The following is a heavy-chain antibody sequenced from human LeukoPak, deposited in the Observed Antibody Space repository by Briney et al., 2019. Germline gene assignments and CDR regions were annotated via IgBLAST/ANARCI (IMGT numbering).Heavy chain of an antibody. CDR1: GFTFSTYW. D-gene: IGHD5-18*01. J-gene: IGHJ4*02. Sequence: GGSLRLSCAASGFTFSTYWMTWVRQAPGKGLEWVASVKQDGSEKYYVDSVKGRFTISRDNAKNSLFLQMSSLRAEDTAVYYCAKELDLWEDTASMDWGQGTLVTVSS. CDR3: AKELDLWEDTASMD. V-gene: IGHV3-7*01. CDR2: VKQDGSEK.